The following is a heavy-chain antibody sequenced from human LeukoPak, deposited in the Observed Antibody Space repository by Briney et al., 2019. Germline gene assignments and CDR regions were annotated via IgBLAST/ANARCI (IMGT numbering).Heavy chain of an antibody. J-gene: IGHJ6*03. Sequence: GESLKISCKGSGYSFTSYWIGWVRQMPGKGLEWMGIIYPGDSDTRYSPSFQGQVTISADKSISTAYLQWSSLKASDTAMYYCARQYFSGSYYYYYYMDVWGKGTTVTISS. CDR1: GYSFTSYW. CDR3: ARQYFSGSYYYYYYMDV. V-gene: IGHV5-51*01. CDR2: IYPGDSDT. D-gene: IGHD1-26*01.